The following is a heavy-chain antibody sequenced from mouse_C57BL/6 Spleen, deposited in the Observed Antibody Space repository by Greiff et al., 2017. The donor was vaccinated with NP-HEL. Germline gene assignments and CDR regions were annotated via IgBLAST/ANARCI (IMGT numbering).Heavy chain of an antibody. CDR1: GFTFSSYT. J-gene: IGHJ4*01. CDR2: ISGGGGNT. Sequence: EVQLVESGGGLVKPGGSLKLSCAASGFTFSSYTMSWVRQTPEKRLEWVATISGGGGNTYYPDSVKGRFTISRDNAKNTLYLQMSSLRSEDTALYYWARRIPWDYAMDYWGKGTSVTGSS. V-gene: IGHV5-9*01. CDR3: ARRIPWDYAMDY.